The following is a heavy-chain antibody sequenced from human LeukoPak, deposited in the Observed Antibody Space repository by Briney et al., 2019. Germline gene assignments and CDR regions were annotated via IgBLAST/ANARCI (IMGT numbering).Heavy chain of an antibody. CDR1: GYSFTSYW. D-gene: IGHD3-16*01. CDR3: TGGEGWLDP. J-gene: IGHJ5*02. Sequence: GEPLKISCKGSGYSFTSYWIGWVRQMPGKGLEGMGIIYPDDSDTRYSPSFQGQVTISADKSTTTAYLQWRSLKASDTAMYYCTGGEGWLDPWGQGTLVTVSS. V-gene: IGHV5-51*01. CDR2: IYPDDSDT.